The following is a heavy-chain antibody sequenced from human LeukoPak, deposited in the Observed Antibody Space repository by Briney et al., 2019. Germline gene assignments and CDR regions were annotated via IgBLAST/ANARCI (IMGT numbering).Heavy chain of an antibody. CDR2: MDPSGTQK. CDR1: GFTFNRSW. Sequence: PGGSLRLSCVVSGFTFNRSWMNWVRQAPGKGLEWVANMDPSGTQKRYVDSVTGRFTISKDNPGTTLYLEMNSLRADDTAIYYCAIWASDNYWGQGPLVTVSS. J-gene: IGHJ4*02. D-gene: IGHD3-16*01. CDR3: AIWASDNY. V-gene: IGHV3-7*01.